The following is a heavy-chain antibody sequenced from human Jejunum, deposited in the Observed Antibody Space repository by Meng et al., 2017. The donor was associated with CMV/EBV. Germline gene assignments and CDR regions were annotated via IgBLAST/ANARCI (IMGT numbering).Heavy chain of an antibody. D-gene: IGHD6-13*01. CDR3: AKEEGYTRPHYFDY. V-gene: IGHV3-23*03. Sequence: VITFGSYAMAWVRPAPGKGLEWVAVVYSGGGTTDYADSVKGRFTISRDNSKNTLYLQMNSLRAEDTAVYYCAKEEGYTRPHYFDYWGQGTLVTVSS. CDR2: VYSGGGTT. CDR1: VITFGSYA. J-gene: IGHJ4*02.